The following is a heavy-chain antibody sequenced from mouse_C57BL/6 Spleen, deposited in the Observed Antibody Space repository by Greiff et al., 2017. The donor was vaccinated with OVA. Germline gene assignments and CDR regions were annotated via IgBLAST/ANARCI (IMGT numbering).Heavy chain of an antibody. Sequence: EVQLQQSGPELVKPGASVKISCKASGYTFTDYYMNWVKQSHGKSLEWIGDINPNNGGTSYNQKFKGKATLTVDKSSSTAYMELRSLTSEDSAVYYCARRPCFDYWGQGTTRTVSS. V-gene: IGHV1-26*01. CDR1: GYTFTDYY. CDR3: ARRPCFDY. J-gene: IGHJ2*01. CDR2: INPNNGGT.